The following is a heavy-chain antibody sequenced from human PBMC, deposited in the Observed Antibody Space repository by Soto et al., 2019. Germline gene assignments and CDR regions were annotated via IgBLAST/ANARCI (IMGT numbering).Heavy chain of an antibody. V-gene: IGHV4-61*01. J-gene: IGHJ6*02. Sequence: LSLTCTVSGGSVSSGSFYWSWIRRPPGKGLEWIGYFYDSGSTNYNPSLRSRVTMSVDTSKNQFSLKLSSVTAADTAVYYCAASAPPATNYYYAMDVWGQGTTVTVS. D-gene: IGHD5-12*01. CDR1: GGSVSSGSFY. CDR3: AASAPPATNYYYAMDV. CDR2: FYDSGST.